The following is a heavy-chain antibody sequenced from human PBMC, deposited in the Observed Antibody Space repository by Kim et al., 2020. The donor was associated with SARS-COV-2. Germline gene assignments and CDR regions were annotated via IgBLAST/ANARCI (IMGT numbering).Heavy chain of an antibody. CDR1: GYTFTSYG. V-gene: IGHV1-18*01. Sequence: ASVKVSCKASGYTFTSYGISWVRQAPGQGLEWMGWISAYNGNTNYAQKLQGRVTMTTDTSTSTAYMELRSLRSDDTAVYYCARVTGSSWYRFVDCWFDPWGQGTLVTVSS. J-gene: IGHJ5*02. D-gene: IGHD6-13*01. CDR3: ARVTGSSWYRFVDCWFDP. CDR2: ISAYNGNT.